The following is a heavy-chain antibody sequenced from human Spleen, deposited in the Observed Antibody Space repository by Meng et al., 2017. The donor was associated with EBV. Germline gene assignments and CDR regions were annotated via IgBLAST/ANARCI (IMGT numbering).Heavy chain of an antibody. Sequence: VQLHGSGPGLFQASQPLSLTCAVSGDSFGSGGYYWTWIRQPPGKGLEWIGYISYTGNTDYNPSLKSRVTMSVDTSGNRFSLNLSSVTAADTAVYYCARDSPVSHFDFWGQGTLVTVSS. V-gene: IGHV4-30-4*01. D-gene: IGHD3-22*01. CDR2: ISYTGNT. CDR3: ARDSPVSHFDF. J-gene: IGHJ4*02. CDR1: GDSFGSGGYY.